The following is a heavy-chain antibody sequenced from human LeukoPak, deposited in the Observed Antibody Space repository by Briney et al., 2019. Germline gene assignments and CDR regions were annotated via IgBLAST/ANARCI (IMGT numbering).Heavy chain of an antibody. CDR1: GGTFSSYA. Sequence: ASVKVSCKASGGTFSSYAISWVRQAPGQGLEWMGGIIPIFGTANYAQKFQGRVTITADESTSTAYMELSSLRSEDTAVYYCAGDLRIAVAGKGTHYYYYGMDVWGQGTTVTVSS. D-gene: IGHD6-19*01. J-gene: IGHJ6*02. CDR3: AGDLRIAVAGKGTHYYYYGMDV. V-gene: IGHV1-69*13. CDR2: IIPIFGTA.